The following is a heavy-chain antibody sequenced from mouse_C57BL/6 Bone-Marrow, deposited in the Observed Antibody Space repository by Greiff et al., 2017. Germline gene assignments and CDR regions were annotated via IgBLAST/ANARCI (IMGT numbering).Heavy chain of an antibody. D-gene: IGHD1-1*01. CDR3: AKPNYYGSSYNY. CDR1: GYTFTSYT. Sequence: QVQLQQSGAELARPGASVKMSCKASGYTFTSYTMHWVKQRPGQGLEWIGYINPSSGYTKYNQKFKDKATLTADQSSSTAYRQLSSLTSEDSAVYDCAKPNYYGSSYNYWGQGTTLTVSS. CDR2: INPSSGYT. V-gene: IGHV1-4*01. J-gene: IGHJ2*01.